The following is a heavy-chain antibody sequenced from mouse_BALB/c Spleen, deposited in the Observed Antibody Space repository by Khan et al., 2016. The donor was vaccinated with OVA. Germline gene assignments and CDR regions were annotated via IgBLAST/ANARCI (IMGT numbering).Heavy chain of an antibody. CDR1: GFSLSDYG. J-gene: IGHJ4*01. V-gene: IGHV2-6-5*01. CDR3: AKWVWSYYYTLDY. Sequence: QVQLKESGPGLVAPSQNLSLTCTVSGFSLSDYGVSWIRQPPGKGLEWLGVIWGGGSTYYNSDLKSRLSISKDNSKSQVFLKMSSLQSDDTAMFYCAKWVWSYYYTLDYWGQGTSVTGSS. CDR2: IWGGGST.